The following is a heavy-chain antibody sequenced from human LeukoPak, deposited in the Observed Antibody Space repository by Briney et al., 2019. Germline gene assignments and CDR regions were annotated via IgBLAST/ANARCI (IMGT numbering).Heavy chain of an antibody. V-gene: IGHV3-7*01. D-gene: IGHD1-26*01. CDR1: GFTFSTYW. CDR3: ARDVVGSLDY. CDR2: IKGDESAR. J-gene: IGHJ4*02. Sequence: PGGSLRLSCAASGFTFSTYWMAWVRQAPGKGLEWVANIKGDESARHQADSVKGRFTISRDNTQNSVYLQMSSLRGEDTAVYYCARDVVGSLDYWGQGTLATVSS.